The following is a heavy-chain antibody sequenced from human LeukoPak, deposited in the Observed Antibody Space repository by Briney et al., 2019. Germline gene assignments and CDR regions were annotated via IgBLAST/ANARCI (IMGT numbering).Heavy chain of an antibody. J-gene: IGHJ6*02. V-gene: IGHV3-30*18. CDR3: AKEEGTTIFGVVIKDYYYYYGMDV. CDR1: GFTFSSYG. CDR2: ISYDGSNK. D-gene: IGHD3-3*01. Sequence: SGRSLRLSCAASGFTFSSYGMHWVRQAPGKGPEWVAVISYDGSNKYYADSVKGRFTISRDNSKNTLYLQMNSLRAEDTAVYYCAKEEGTTIFGVVIKDYYYYYGMDVWGQGTTVTVSS.